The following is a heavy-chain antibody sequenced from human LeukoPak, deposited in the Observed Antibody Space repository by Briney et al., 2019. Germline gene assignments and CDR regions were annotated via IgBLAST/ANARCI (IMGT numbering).Heavy chain of an antibody. V-gene: IGHV3-48*01. D-gene: IGHD6-6*01. J-gene: IGHJ3*02. CDR1: GFSPNTYS. CDR3: AREYSSSSGRAFDI. Sequence: QAGGSLRLSCAASGFSPNTYSMNWVRQAPGKGLEWISYITSSRSTIYYADSVKGRFTISRDNAENSLYLQMNSLRADDTAVYYCAREYSSSSGRAFDIWGQGTMVTVSS. CDR2: ITSSRSTI.